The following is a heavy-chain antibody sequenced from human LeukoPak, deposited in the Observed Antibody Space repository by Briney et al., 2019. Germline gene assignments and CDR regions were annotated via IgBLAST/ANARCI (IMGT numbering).Heavy chain of an antibody. CDR3: ARDAIGSGSLDAFDI. D-gene: IGHD3-10*01. CDR2: IIPIFGTA. CDR1: RGTFSSYA. Sequence: GASVKVSCKASRGTFSSYAISWVRQAPGQGLEWMGGIIPIFGTANYAQKFQGRVTITTDESTSTAYMELSSLRSEDTAVYYCARDAIGSGSLDAFDIWGQGTMVTVSS. J-gene: IGHJ3*02. V-gene: IGHV1-69*05.